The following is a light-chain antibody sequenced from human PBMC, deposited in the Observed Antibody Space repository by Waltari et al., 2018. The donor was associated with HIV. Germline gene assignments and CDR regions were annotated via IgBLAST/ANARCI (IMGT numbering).Light chain of an antibody. CDR1: SSDIGLYNF. CDR2: DVS. V-gene: IGLV2-8*01. Sequence: ALTQPPSASGSPGQSVTISCAGTSSDIGLYNFVSWYQHHPGKAPKLMISDVSRRPSGVPDRFSGSKSGNTASLTVSGLQADDEATYYCFSYAGNNFLLFGGGTKLTVL. CDR3: FSYAGNNFLL. J-gene: IGLJ2*01.